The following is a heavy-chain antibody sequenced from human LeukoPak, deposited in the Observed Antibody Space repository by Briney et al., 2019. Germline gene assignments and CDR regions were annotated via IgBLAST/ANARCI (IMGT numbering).Heavy chain of an antibody. V-gene: IGHV3-48*02. J-gene: IGHJ4*02. CDR3: ARGVDSTNWREHRLQN. D-gene: IGHD1-1*01. Sequence: SGGSLRLSCAASGFTFTNAWMSWVRQAPGKGLEWVAYIRSSGAAVYYADSVKGRFTISRDNAKNSLYLQMNSLRDEDTAVYYCARGVDSTNWREHRLQNWGRGILVTVSS. CDR1: GFTFTNAW. CDR2: IRSSGAAV.